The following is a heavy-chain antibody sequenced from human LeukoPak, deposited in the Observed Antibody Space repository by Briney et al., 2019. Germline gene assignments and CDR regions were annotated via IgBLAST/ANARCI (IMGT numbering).Heavy chain of an antibody. CDR3: ARDNGGYYGSGRIDY. D-gene: IGHD3-10*01. V-gene: IGHV3-23*01. Sequence: GGSLRLSCAASGFTFSSYAMSWVRQAPGKGLEWVSAISGSGGSTYYADSVKGRFTISRDNSKNTLYLQMNSLRAEDTAVYYCARDNGGYYGSGRIDYWGQGTLVTVSS. J-gene: IGHJ4*02. CDR2: ISGSGGST. CDR1: GFTFSSYA.